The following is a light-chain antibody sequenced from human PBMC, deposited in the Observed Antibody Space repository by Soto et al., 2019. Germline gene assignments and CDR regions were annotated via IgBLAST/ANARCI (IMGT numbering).Light chain of an antibody. CDR2: DVS. J-gene: IGLJ2*01. CDR1: SSDVGGYNY. Sequence: QSVLTQPRSVSGSPGQSVTISCTGTSSDVGGYNYVSWYQQHPGKAPKLMIFDVSKRPSGVPDRFSGSKSGNTASLTISGLQAEDEADYDCCSYAGSFVFFGGGTKLTVL. V-gene: IGLV2-11*01. CDR3: CSYAGSFVF.